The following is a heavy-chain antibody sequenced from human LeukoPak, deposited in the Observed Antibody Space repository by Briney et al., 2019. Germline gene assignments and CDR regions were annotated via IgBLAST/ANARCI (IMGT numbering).Heavy chain of an antibody. D-gene: IGHD6-13*01. CDR1: GGSISSSSYY. CDR3: ARPIAAAGHYYFDY. CDR2: IYYSGST. V-gene: IGHV4-39*01. J-gene: IGHJ4*02. Sequence: SETLSLTCTVSGGSISSSSYYWSWIRQPPGKGLEWIGSIYYSGSTYYNPSLKSRVTISVDTSKNQFSLKLSSVTAADTAVYYCARPIAAAGHYYFDYWGQGTLVTVSS.